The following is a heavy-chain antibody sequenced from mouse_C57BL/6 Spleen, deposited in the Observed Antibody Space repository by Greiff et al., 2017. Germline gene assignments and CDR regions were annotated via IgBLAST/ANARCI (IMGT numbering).Heavy chain of an antibody. CDR1: GFSLTSYG. J-gene: IGHJ4*01. D-gene: IGHD1-1*01. Sequence: VNVVESGPGLVAPSQSLSITCTVSGFSLTSYGVHWVRQPPGKGLEWLVVIWSDGSTTYNSALKSRLSISKDNSKSQVFLKMNSLQTDDTAMYYCARPLYYGSSYAMDYWGQGTSVTVSS. CDR3: ARPLYYGSSYAMDY. CDR2: IWSDGST. V-gene: IGHV2-6*03.